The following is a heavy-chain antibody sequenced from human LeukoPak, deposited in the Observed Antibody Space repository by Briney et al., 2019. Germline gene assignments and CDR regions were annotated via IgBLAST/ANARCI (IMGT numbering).Heavy chain of an antibody. CDR2: IKQDGSEK. V-gene: IGHV3-7*01. Sequence: GGSLRLSCAASGFTFSSYWMSWVRQAPGKGLEWVANIKQDGSEKYYVDSVKGRFTISRDNAKNSLYLQMNSLRAEDTAVYYCARVLRGRAITMVRGVKYYFDYWGQGTLVTVSS. CDR3: ARVLRGRAITMVRGVKYYFDY. J-gene: IGHJ4*02. D-gene: IGHD3-10*01. CDR1: GFTFSSYW.